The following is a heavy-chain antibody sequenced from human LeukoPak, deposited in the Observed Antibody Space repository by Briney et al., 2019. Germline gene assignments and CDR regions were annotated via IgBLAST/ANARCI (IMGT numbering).Heavy chain of an antibody. CDR1: GYTFTGYY. D-gene: IGHD3-22*01. Sequence: GASVKVSCKTSGYTFTGYYIHWVRQAPGQGLEWMGWINPNNGGTKYAQNFQGRVTMTRDPSMSTAYMELSRLRSDDTAVYYCARDYAYDSSVHFDYWGQGTLVTVSS. V-gene: IGHV1-2*02. CDR3: ARDYAYDSSVHFDY. J-gene: IGHJ4*02. CDR2: INPNNGGT.